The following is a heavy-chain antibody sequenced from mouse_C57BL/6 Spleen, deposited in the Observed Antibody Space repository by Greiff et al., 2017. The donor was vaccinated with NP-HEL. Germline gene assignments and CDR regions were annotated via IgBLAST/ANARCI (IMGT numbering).Heavy chain of an antibody. Sequence: QVQLQQSGPGLVQPSQSLSITCTVSGFSLTSYGVHWVRQSPGKGLEWLGVIWSGGSTDYNAAFISRLSISKDNSKSQVFFKMNSLQADDTAIYYCARVIYYGNYLYYYAMDYWGQGTSVTVSS. V-gene: IGHV2-2*01. D-gene: IGHD2-1*01. CDR1: GFSLTSYG. J-gene: IGHJ4*01. CDR3: ARVIYYGNYLYYYAMDY. CDR2: IWSGGST.